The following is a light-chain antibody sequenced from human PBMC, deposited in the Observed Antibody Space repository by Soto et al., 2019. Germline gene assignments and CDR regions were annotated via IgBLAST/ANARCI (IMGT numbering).Light chain of an antibody. CDR1: SSNIGSKT. Sequence: SVLPQPPSASAIPGQMVTISCSGSSSNIGSKTVNWYQQLPGTVPKLLIYNSYQRPSGVPDRFSGSKSGTSASLAISGLQSEDEADYYCAAWDASLNGYVFGAGTKVTVL. CDR2: NSY. V-gene: IGLV1-44*01. J-gene: IGLJ1*01. CDR3: AAWDASLNGYV.